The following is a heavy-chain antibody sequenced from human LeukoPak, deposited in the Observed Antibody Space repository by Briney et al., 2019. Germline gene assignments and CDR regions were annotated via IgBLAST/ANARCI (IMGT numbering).Heavy chain of an antibody. CDR1: GYSFTSYG. D-gene: IGHD1-26*01. V-gene: IGHV1-18*01. CDR3: ARVTGATNAFDI. J-gene: IGHJ3*02. Sequence: ASVKVSCKASGYSFTSYGIRWVRQAPGQGLEWMGWISVFNGNTKYAQKFQGRVTMTRDMSTSTVYMELSSLRSEDTAVYYCARVTGATNAFDIWGQGTMVTVSS. CDR2: ISVFNGNT.